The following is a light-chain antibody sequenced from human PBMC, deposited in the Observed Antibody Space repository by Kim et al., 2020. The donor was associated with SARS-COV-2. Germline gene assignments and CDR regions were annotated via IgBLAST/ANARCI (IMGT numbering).Light chain of an antibody. CDR1: PSNFGGNS. CDR3: AAWDDSLNGVV. J-gene: IGLJ2*01. CDR2: DNN. V-gene: IGLV1-44*01. Sequence: GQGVTFSCSGSPSNFGGNSVHWYQQLSGAAPKLLIYDNNRRPSGVPDRFSGSKSGSSASLAISGVQSDDEADYHCAAWDDSLNGVVFGGGTQLTVL.